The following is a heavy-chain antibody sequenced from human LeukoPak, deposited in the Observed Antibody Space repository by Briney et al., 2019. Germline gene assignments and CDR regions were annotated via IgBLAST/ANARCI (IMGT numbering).Heavy chain of an antibody. V-gene: IGHV3-33*08. CDR1: GFTFGNFA. CDR2: IWYDGSNK. D-gene: IGHD3-22*01. CDR3: ARETYDSSGYFFDY. Sequence: GGSLRLSCAASGFTFGNFAMTGVRQAPGKGLEWVAVIWYDGSNKYYADSVKGRFTISRDNSKNTLYLQMNSRRAEDTAVYYCARETYDSSGYFFDYWGQGTLVTVSP. J-gene: IGHJ4*02.